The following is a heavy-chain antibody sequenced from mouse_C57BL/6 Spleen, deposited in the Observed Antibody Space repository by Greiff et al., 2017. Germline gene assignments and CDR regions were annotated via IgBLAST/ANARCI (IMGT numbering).Heavy chain of an antibody. J-gene: IGHJ3*01. CDR2: INPNNGGT. CDR3: ARSYDAWFAY. Sequence: EVQLQQSGPELVKPGASVKISCKASGYTFTDYYMNWVKQSHGKSLEWIGDINPNNGGTSYNQKFKGKATLTVDKSSSTTYMELHSLTSEDSAVYYCARSYDAWFAYWGQGTLVTVSA. CDR1: GYTFTDYY. D-gene: IGHD2-12*01. V-gene: IGHV1-26*01.